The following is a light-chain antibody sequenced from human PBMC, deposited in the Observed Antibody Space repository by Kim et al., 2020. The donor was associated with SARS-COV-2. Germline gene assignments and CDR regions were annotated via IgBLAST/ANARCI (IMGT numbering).Light chain of an antibody. J-gene: IGKJ2*01. CDR2: WAS. V-gene: IGKV4-1*01. Sequence: RANINCKSSQSILQSSNNKNSLAWYQQKPGQPPKLLIYWASRREPGVPDRLSGSGSGTDFTLTISSLQAEDVAVYSCQQYYTPPYTFGQGTKLEI. CDR3: QQYYTPPYT. CDR1: QSILQSSNNKNS.